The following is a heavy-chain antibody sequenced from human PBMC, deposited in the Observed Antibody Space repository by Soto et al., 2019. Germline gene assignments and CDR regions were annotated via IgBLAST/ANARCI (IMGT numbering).Heavy chain of an antibody. Sequence: QVQLVQSGAEVKKPGSSVKVSCKASGGTFSSYAISWVRQAPGQGLEWMGGIIPIFGTANYAQKFQGRVTIPADESTSTAYMELSSLRSEDTAVYYCARDRGGCSGGSCYPGWFDPWGQGTLVTVSS. CDR1: GGTFSSYA. J-gene: IGHJ5*02. V-gene: IGHV1-69*12. D-gene: IGHD2-15*01. CDR2: IIPIFGTA. CDR3: ARDRGGCSGGSCYPGWFDP.